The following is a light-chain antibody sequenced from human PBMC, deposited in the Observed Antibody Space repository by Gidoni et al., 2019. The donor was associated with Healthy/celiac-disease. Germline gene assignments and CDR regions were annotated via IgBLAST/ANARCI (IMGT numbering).Light chain of an antibody. J-gene: IGKJ5*01. V-gene: IGKV1-39*01. CDR3: QQSYSTPQVT. CDR2: AAS. CDR1: QSISSY. Sequence: DIHMTQSPSSLSASVGDRVTITCRASQSISSYLNWYQQKPGKAPKLLIYAASSLQRGVPSRFSGSGSGTDFTLTISSLQPEDFATYYCQQSYSTPQVTFGQGTRLEIK.